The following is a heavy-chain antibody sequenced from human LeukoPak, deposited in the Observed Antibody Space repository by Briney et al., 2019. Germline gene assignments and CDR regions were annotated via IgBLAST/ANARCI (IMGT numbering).Heavy chain of an antibody. CDR3: ARDARVLWFGEPFDY. D-gene: IGHD3-10*01. Sequence: GASVKVSCKASGYTFTTYYMHWVRQAPGQGLEWMGIINPSGGSTSYAQKFQGRVTMTRDTSTSTAYMELRSLRSDDTAVYYCARDARVLWFGEPFDYWGQGTLVTVSS. CDR2: INPSGGST. CDR1: GYTFTTYY. V-gene: IGHV1-46*01. J-gene: IGHJ4*02.